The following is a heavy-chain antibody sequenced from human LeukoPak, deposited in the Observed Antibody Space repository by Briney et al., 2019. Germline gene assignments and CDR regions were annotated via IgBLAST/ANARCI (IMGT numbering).Heavy chain of an antibody. V-gene: IGHV1-8*01. D-gene: IGHD3-9*01. CDR1: GYTFTSYD. CDR3: ARAPGDYFGYYYGMDV. CDR2: MNPNSGNT. J-gene: IGHJ6*02. Sequence: ASVKVSCKASGYTFTSYDINWVRQATGQGLEWMGWMNPNSGNTGYAQKFQGRVTMTRNTSISTAYMELSSLRSEDTAAYYCARAPGDYFGYYYGMDVWGQGTTVTVSS.